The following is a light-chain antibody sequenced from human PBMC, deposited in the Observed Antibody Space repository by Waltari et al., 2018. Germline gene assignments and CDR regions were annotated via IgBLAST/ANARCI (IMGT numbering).Light chain of an antibody. Sequence: DIQMTQSPSTLSASVGDRVTITCRASQSISSWLAWHQQKPGKAPKLRIYKTSNLESGVPSRFSGSGSGTEFTLTISSLQPDDFATYYCQQYKSYWTFGQGTKVEIK. CDR1: QSISSW. J-gene: IGKJ1*01. V-gene: IGKV1-5*03. CDR2: KTS. CDR3: QQYKSYWT.